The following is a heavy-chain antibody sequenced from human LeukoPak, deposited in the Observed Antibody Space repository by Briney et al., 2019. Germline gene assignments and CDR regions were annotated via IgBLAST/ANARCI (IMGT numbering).Heavy chain of an antibody. V-gene: IGHV4-34*01. CDR1: GGSFSGYY. J-gene: IGHJ5*02. Sequence: SETLSLTCAVYGGSFSGYYWSWIRQPPGKGLEWIGEINHSGSTNYNPSLKSRVTISLDTSNNQFSLKVSSVTAADTAMYYCARPVRGPWGQGTLVTVSS. CDR3: ARPVRGP. CDR2: INHSGST.